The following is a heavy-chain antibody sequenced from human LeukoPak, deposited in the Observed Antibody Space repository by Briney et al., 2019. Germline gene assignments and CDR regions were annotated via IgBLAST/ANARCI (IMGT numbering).Heavy chain of an antibody. V-gene: IGHV3-11*01. J-gene: IGHJ6*02. CDR1: GFTFSDYY. CDR3: SRVGEGYCSSTSCYTPYYYGMDV. Sequence: GGSLRLSCAASGFTFSDYYMSWIRQAPGKGLEWVSYISSSGSTIYYADSVKGRFTISRDNAKNSLYLQMNSLRAEDTAVYYCSRVGEGYCSSTSCYTPYYYGMDVWGQGTTVTVSS. CDR2: ISSSGSTI. D-gene: IGHD2-2*02.